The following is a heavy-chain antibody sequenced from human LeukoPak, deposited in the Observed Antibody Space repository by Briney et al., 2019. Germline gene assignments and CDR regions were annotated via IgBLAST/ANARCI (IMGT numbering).Heavy chain of an antibody. CDR2: MNPNSGNT. Sequence: ASVKVSCKASGYTFTSYDINWVRQATGQGLEWMGWMNPNSGNTGYAQKSQGRVTMTRNTSISTAYMELSSLRSEDTAVYYCARGLRDEADIVATIIGWFDPWGQGTLVTVSS. D-gene: IGHD5-12*01. J-gene: IGHJ5*02. V-gene: IGHV1-8*01. CDR1: GYTFTSYD. CDR3: ARGLRDEADIVATIIGWFDP.